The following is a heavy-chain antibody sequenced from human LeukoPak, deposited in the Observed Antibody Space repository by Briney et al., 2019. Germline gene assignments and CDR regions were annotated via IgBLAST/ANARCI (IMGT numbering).Heavy chain of an antibody. Sequence: GGSLRLSCAASGFTFRTYAMTWVRQAPGKGLEWVSAIGPSGRSTYYADSVRGRFTISRDNSKSTLYLQINSLRAEDTAIYYCAKDPMVRGATYDYWGQGTLVAVSS. D-gene: IGHD3-10*01. CDR1: GFTFRTYA. CDR3: AKDPMVRGATYDY. J-gene: IGHJ4*02. CDR2: IGPSGRST. V-gene: IGHV3-23*01.